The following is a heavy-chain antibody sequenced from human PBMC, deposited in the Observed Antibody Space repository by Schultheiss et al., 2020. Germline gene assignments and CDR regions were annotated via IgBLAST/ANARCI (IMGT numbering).Heavy chain of an antibody. Sequence: SETLSLTCTVSGGSISSYYWSWIRQPPGKGLEWIGYIYYSGSTNYNPSLKSRVTISVDTSKNQFSLKLSSVTAADTAVYYCARHHIEYSSSAYYFDYWGQGTLVTVSS. J-gene: IGHJ4*02. CDR3: ARHHIEYSSSAYYFDY. CDR1: GGSISSYY. V-gene: IGHV4-59*08. D-gene: IGHD6-6*01. CDR2: IYYSGST.